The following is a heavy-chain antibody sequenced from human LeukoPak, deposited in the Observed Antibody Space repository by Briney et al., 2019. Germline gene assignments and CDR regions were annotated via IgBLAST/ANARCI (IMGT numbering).Heavy chain of an antibody. V-gene: IGHV1-18*01. Sequence: ASVKVSCKASGYTFNNYGVSWVRQAPGQGLEWMGWISTYNGNTNYAQKFQGRVTVTTDTSTSTAYMELRGLRFDDTAVYYCATTGDGFDIWGQGTMVRVSS. CDR2: ISTYNGNT. D-gene: IGHD4-17*01. CDR3: ATTGDGFDI. J-gene: IGHJ3*02. CDR1: GYTFNNYG.